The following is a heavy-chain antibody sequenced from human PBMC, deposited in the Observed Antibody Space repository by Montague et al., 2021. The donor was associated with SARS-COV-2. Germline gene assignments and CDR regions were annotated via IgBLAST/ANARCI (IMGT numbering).Heavy chain of an antibody. CDR3: ARSPTSYYYDSKAAPATPNAFDI. D-gene: IGHD3-22*01. V-gene: IGHV4-39*01. Sequence: SETLSLTCTVSGGSISSSSYYWGWIRQPPGKGLEWIGSIYYSGSTYYNPSLKSRVTIPVDTSKNQCSLRLSSVTAADTAVYYCARSPTSYYYDSKAAPATPNAFDIWGQGTMVTVSS. J-gene: IGHJ3*02. CDR1: GGSISSSSYY. CDR2: IYYSGST.